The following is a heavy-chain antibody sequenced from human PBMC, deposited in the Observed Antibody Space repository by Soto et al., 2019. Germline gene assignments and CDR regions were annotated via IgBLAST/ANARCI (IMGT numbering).Heavy chain of an antibody. CDR3: ALDHVAYRSGSDRRYFGLDV. Sequence: RCLALICAACGFTFSSYAMYGVRQAPGKGLEWVAVISFDGINKYYADSVKGRFTISRDKSKNTLSLQMYSLRTDDTAMYYCALDHVAYRSGSDRRYFGLDVWGQGTTVTVSS. CDR1: GFTFSSYA. J-gene: IGHJ6*02. V-gene: IGHV3-30-3*01. D-gene: IGHD6-19*01. CDR2: ISFDGINK.